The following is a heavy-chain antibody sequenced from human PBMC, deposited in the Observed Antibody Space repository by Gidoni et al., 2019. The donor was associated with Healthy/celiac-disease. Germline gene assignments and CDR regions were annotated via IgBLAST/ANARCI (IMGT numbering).Heavy chain of an antibody. CDR1: GGSISSSRSY. CDR2: IYYSGST. Sequence: QLQLQESGPGLVQPSETLSLTCTVSGGSISSSRSYWGWIRQPPGKGLEWIGSIYYSGSTYYNPSLKSRVTISVDTSKNQFSLKLSSVTAADTAVYYCARLGPHQLPSAPRYYYGMDVWGQGTTVTVSS. J-gene: IGHJ6*02. D-gene: IGHD2-2*01. V-gene: IGHV4-39*01. CDR3: ARLGPHQLPSAPRYYYGMDV.